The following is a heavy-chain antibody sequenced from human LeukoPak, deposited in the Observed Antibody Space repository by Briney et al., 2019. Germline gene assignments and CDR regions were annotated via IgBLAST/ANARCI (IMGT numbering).Heavy chain of an antibody. CDR1: GYSFTSYW. CDR2: IYPGDSDT. J-gene: IGHJ6*02. V-gene: IGHV5-51*01. D-gene: IGHD3-3*01. Sequence: GESLKISCKGSGYSFTSYWIGWVRQMPGKGLEWMGIIYPGDSDTRYSPSFQGQVTISADKSISTAYLQWSSLKASDTAMYYCARQWAIFGVVIGMDVWGQGTTVTVSS. CDR3: ARQWAIFGVVIGMDV.